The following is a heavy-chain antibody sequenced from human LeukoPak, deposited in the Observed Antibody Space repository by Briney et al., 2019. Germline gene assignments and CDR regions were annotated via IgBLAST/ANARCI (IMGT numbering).Heavy chain of an antibody. V-gene: IGHV3-74*01. D-gene: IGHD3-10*01. CDR3: ARGVYGNFDS. CDR2: ISLDGSET. Sequence: PGGSLRLSCAASGFTFNQYWMHWVRQGSGKGLAWVSRISLDGSETDYADSVKGRFTVSRDNAKNTVYLQMNRLGVDDTAVYYCARGVYGNFDSWGQGILVTVSS. J-gene: IGHJ4*02. CDR1: GFTFNQYW.